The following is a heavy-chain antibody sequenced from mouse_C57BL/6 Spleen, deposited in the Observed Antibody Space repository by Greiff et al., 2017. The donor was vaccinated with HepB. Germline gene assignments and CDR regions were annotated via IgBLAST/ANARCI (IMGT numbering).Heavy chain of an antibody. V-gene: IGHV1-82*01. CDR2: IYPGDGDT. Sequence: VQGVESGPELVKPGASVKISCKASGYAFSSSWMNWVKQRPGKGLEWIGRIYPGDGDTNYNGKFKGKATLTADESSSTAYMQLSSLTSEDSAVYFCARWLLEGAMDYWGQGTSVTVSS. D-gene: IGHD2-3*01. CDR1: GYAFSSSW. J-gene: IGHJ4*01. CDR3: ARWLLEGAMDY.